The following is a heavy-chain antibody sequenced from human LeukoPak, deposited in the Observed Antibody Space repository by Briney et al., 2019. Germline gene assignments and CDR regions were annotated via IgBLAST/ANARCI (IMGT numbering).Heavy chain of an antibody. CDR3: AREFGYRGYIDY. J-gene: IGHJ4*03. CDR1: GFTFSSYA. CDR2: IDHIEREK. Sequence: GGSLRLSCAASGFTFSSYAMSWVRQAPGKGLDWVANIDHIEREKYYVDSVKGRFTISRDNAKDSLYLQINGLRADDTGVYYCAREFGYRGYIDYWGLGTLVTVSS. V-gene: IGHV3-7*03. D-gene: IGHD5-12*01.